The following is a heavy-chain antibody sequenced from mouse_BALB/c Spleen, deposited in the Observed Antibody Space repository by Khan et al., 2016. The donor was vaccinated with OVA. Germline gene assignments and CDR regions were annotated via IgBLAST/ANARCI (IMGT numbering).Heavy chain of an antibody. J-gene: IGHJ4*01. D-gene: IGHD1-1*01. Sequence: QVQLQQSGAELARPGASVKMSCKASGYTFTSYSMHWIKQRPGQGLEWIGNINPSNAYTNYNQKFKDKATLTADKSSSTAYMQLSSLTSEDSAVYCCARDFHYYGSRGALDYWGQGTSVTVSS. CDR1: GYTFTSYS. CDR2: INPSNAYT. CDR3: ARDFHYYGSRGALDY. V-gene: IGHV1-4*01.